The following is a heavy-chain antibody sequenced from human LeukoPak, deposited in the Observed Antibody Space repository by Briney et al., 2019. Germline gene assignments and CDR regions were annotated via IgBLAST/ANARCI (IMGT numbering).Heavy chain of an antibody. D-gene: IGHD2-15*01. CDR3: ASPDCSGGSCYSYYGMDV. Sequence: PGGSLRLSCAASGFTFSSYSMNWVRQAPGKGLEWIGEINHSGSTNYNPSLKSRVTISVDTSKNQFSLKLSSVTAADTAVYYCASPDCSGGSCYSYYGMDVWGQGTTVTVSS. J-gene: IGHJ6*02. CDR2: INHSGST. V-gene: IGHV4-34*01. CDR1: GFTFSSYS.